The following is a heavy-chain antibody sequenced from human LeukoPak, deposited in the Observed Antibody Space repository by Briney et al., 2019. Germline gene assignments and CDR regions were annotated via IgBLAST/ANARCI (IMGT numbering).Heavy chain of an antibody. CDR3: ARRVTTEYNWFDP. J-gene: IGHJ5*02. V-gene: IGHV5-51*01. CDR1: GYSLTSYW. CDR2: IYPGDSDT. Sequence: KLGESLKISCKGSGYSLTSYWIGWVRQMPGKGLEWMGIIYPGDSDTRYSPSFQGQVTISADKSISTAYLQWSSLKASDTAMYYCARRVTTEYNWFDPWGQGTLVTVSS. D-gene: IGHD4-11*01.